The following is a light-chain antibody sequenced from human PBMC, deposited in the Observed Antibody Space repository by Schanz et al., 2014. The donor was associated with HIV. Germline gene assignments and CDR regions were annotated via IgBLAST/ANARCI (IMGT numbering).Light chain of an antibody. J-gene: IGKJ1*01. CDR1: QSVRSNF. CDR2: GAS. Sequence: EIVVTQSPGTVSLSPGARAILSCRASQSVRSNFLAWYQQKPGQAPRLLIYGASSRAAGIPDRFSGSGSGTDFTLTISRLEPEDFAVYYCQQYGSSLRTFGQGTKVEIK. V-gene: IGKV3-20*01. CDR3: QQYGSSLRT.